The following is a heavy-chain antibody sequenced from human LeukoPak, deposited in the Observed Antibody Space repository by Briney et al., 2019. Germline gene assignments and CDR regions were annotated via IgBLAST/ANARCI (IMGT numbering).Heavy chain of an antibody. CDR3: VTYSTSWSNWYFDV. CDR1: GYVFTSYA. D-gene: IGHD6-13*01. CDR2: INTNTGNP. V-gene: IGHV7-4-1*02. J-gene: IGHJ2*01. Sequence: GASVKVSCKASGYVFTSYAMNWVRQAPGQGLQWMGWINTNTGNPTYAQGFTGRFVFSLDTSVYTAYLQITNLKAEDTAVYYCVTYSTSWSNWYFDVWGRGTLVTVSS.